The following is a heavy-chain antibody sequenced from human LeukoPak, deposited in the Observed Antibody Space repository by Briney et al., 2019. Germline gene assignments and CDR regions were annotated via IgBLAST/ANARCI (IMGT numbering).Heavy chain of an antibody. CDR3: ARDRVYASGSRDAFGI. CDR1: GFTFSSYA. J-gene: IGHJ3*02. D-gene: IGHD3-10*01. Sequence: GGSLRLSCAASGFTFSSYAMSWVRQAPGTGLGWVSGISGSGTSTYHADLVKGRFTISRANSKNTLYLQMNSLRAEDTAVYYCARDRVYASGSRDAFGIWGQGTMVAVSS. CDR2: ISGSGTST. V-gene: IGHV3-23*01.